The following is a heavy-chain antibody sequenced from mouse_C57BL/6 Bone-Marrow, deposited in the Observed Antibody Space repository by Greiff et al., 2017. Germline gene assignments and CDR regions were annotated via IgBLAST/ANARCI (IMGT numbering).Heavy chain of an antibody. D-gene: IGHD1-1*01. CDR3: ARLTTVVDAMDY. Sequence: EVKLVESGGDLVKPGGSLKLSCAASGFTFSSYGMSWVRQTPDKRLEWVATISSGGSYTYYPASVKGRFTISRDNAKNTLYLQMSSLKSEDTAMYYCARLTTVVDAMDYWGQGTSVTVSS. J-gene: IGHJ4*01. CDR2: ISSGGSYT. CDR1: GFTFSSYG. V-gene: IGHV5-6*01.